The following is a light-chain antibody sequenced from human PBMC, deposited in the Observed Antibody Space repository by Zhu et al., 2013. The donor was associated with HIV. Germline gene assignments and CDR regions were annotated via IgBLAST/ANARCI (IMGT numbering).Light chain of an antibody. CDR1: QDIDTR. CDR3: QQYKDYPPS. CDR2: AAS. V-gene: IGKV1-16*02. Sequence: DIQMTQSPSSLSASIGDRVTITCRASQDIDTRLAWFQQKPGKAPKSLIHAASILQSGVPSKFSGSGSGTDFTLTISSLQPEDFAVYFCQQYKDYPPSFGPGTNVDVK. J-gene: IGKJ3*01.